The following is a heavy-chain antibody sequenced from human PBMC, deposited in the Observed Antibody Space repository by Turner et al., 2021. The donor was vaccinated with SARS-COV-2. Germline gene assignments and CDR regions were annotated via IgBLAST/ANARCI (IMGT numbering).Heavy chain of an antibody. J-gene: IGHJ4*02. D-gene: IGHD6-19*01. CDR2: FFYSGST. CDR1: SVSISSSAYY. CDR3: ARQVSSLGRWLAPFDS. Sequence: QLQLQESGPGLVKPSETLSLTCTDSSVSISSSAYYWGWIRQPPGKGLEWIGSFFYSGSTYYRPSLKSRITISVDTSKNQFSLNLSSVTDADTAVYYCARQVSSLGRWLAPFDSWGQGTLVTVSS. V-gene: IGHV4-39*01.